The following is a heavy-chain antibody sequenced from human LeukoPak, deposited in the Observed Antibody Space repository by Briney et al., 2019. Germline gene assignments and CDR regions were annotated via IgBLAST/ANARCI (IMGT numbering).Heavy chain of an antibody. J-gene: IGHJ4*02. CDR2: IKTDGSNT. CDR1: GFTFSNAW. Sequence: PGGSLRLSCAASGFTFSNAWMSWVRQAPGKGLEWVGRIKTDGSNTVYADNVKGRFTISRDNAKNTLYLQMNSLRVEDTAVYYCTRTYYYDSRDYFDYWGQGALVTVSS. V-gene: IGHV3-74*01. D-gene: IGHD3-22*01. CDR3: TRTYYYDSRDYFDY.